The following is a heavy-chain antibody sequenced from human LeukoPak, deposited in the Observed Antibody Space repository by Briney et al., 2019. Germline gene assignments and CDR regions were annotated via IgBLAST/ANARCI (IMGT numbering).Heavy chain of an antibody. CDR1: GFTFSSHA. CDR2: INGSGSST. Sequence: GGSLRLSCAASGFTFSSHAMSWVRQAPGKGLEWVSAINGSGSSTYYEDSVKGRVSISRDNSKNTLYLQMNSLRVEDTALYYCARDFWDDFEYFDLWGRGTLVTVSS. J-gene: IGHJ2*01. D-gene: IGHD3-3*01. V-gene: IGHV3-23*01. CDR3: ARDFWDDFEYFDL.